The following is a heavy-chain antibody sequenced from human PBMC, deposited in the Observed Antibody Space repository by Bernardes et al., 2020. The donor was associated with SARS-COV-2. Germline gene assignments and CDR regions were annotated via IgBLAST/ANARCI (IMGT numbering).Heavy chain of an antibody. CDR2: IYSGGNT. D-gene: IGHD1-26*01. CDR1: GFTVSSNY. CDR3: AREVYRNWLDP. J-gene: IGHJ5*02. V-gene: IGHV3-53*01. Sequence: GGSLRLSCAASGFTVSSNYMSWVRQAPGKGLEWVSIIYSGGNTYYADSVRGRFTISRDNSKNTLYLQMNSLRAEDTAVYYCAREVYRNWLDPWGQGTLVTVSS.